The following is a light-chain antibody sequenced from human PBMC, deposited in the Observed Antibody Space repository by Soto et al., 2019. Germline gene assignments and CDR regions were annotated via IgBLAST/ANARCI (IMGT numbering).Light chain of an antibody. J-gene: IGKJ5*01. CDR1: QSVSSNH. Sequence: DIVLAHSPGTLSLSPGERATLSCRASQSVSSNHLVWYQQRPGQAPRLLICGASSRATGIPDRFSGSGSGTDFTLTISRLEPEDFAVYYCQHYGSSPPITFGQGTRLEIK. CDR3: QHYGSSPPIT. V-gene: IGKV3-20*01. CDR2: GAS.